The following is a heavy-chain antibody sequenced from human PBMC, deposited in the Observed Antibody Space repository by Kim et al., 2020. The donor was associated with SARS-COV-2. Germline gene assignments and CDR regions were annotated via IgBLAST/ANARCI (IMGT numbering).Heavy chain of an antibody. Sequence: SETLSLTCAVYGGSFSGYYWSWIRQPPGKGLEWIGEINHSGSTNYNPSLKSRVTISVDTSKNQFSLKLSSVTAADTAVYYCVVSSAAGINWFDPWGQGTLVTVSS. CDR3: VVSSAAGINWFDP. J-gene: IGHJ5*02. D-gene: IGHD6-13*01. CDR1: GGSFSGYY. CDR2: INHSGST. V-gene: IGHV4-34*01.